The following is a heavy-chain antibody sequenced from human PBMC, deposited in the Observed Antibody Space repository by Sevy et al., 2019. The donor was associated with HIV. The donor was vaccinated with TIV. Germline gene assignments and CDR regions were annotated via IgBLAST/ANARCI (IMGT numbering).Heavy chain of an antibody. CDR2: IYYTGST. J-gene: IGHJ5*02. CDR1: GGSISSYY. D-gene: IGHD1-26*01. Sequence: SETLSLTCTVSGGSISSYYWSWIRQPPGKGLEWIGYIYYTGSTNYNPSLKSRVTISVDTSKNQFSLKLSFVTAADTAMYYCARGNSGSYGWFDPWGQGTLVTVSS. CDR3: ARGNSGSYGWFDP. V-gene: IGHV4-59*01.